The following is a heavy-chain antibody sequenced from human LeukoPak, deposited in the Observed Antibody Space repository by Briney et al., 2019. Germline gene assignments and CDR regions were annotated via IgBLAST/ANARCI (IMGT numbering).Heavy chain of an antibody. D-gene: IGHD2-2*01. Sequence: ASVKLSCKASGGTFSSCAISWVRQAPGQGLEWVGGIIPIFGTANYAQKFQGRVTITADKSTSTAYMEMSSLRSEDTAVYYCARSDLYCSSTSCSAHAFDIWGQGTIVTVSS. CDR3: ARSDLYCSSTSCSAHAFDI. V-gene: IGHV1-69*06. J-gene: IGHJ3*02. CDR2: IIPIFGTA. CDR1: GGTFSSCA.